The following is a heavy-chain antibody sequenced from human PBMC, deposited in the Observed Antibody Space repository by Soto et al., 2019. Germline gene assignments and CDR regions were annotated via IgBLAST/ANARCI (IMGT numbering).Heavy chain of an antibody. CDR3: AREVAAAGTGMDV. V-gene: IGHV3-74*01. J-gene: IGHJ6*02. CDR1: GFTFSSYW. D-gene: IGHD6-13*01. Sequence: GSLRLSCAASGFTFSSYWMHWVRQAPGKGLVWVSRINSDGSSTSYADSVKGRFTISRDNAKNTLYLQMNSLRAEDTAVYYCAREVAAAGTGMDVWGQGTTVTVS. CDR2: INSDGSST.